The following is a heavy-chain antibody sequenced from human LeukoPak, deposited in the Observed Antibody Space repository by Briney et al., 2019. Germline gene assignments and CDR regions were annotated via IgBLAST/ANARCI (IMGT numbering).Heavy chain of an antibody. Sequence: GGSLRLSCAASGFTFSSYSMNWVRQAPGKGLEWVSSISSSSSYIYYADSVKGRFTISRDNSKNTLYLQMNSLRAEDTAVYYCARDLSPFDWLFVFDYWGQGTLVTVSS. CDR1: GFTFSSYS. CDR2: ISSSSSYI. J-gene: IGHJ4*02. D-gene: IGHD3-9*01. V-gene: IGHV3-21*01. CDR3: ARDLSPFDWLFVFDY.